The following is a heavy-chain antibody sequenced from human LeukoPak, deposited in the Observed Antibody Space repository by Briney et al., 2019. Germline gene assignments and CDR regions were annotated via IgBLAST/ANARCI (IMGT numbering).Heavy chain of an antibody. J-gene: IGHJ4*02. CDR3: AKSAYYDSSGFYREYYFDY. CDR2: ISGSGGST. CDR1: GFTFSSYA. Sequence: GGSLRLSCAASGFTFSSYAMSWVRQAPGKGLEWVSAISGSGGSTYYADSVKGRFTISRDNSKNTLHLQMNSLRAEDTAVYYCAKSAYYDSSGFYREYYFDYWGQGTLVTVSS. V-gene: IGHV3-23*01. D-gene: IGHD3-22*01.